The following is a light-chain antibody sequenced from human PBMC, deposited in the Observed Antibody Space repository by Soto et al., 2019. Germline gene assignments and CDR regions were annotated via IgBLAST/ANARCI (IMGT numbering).Light chain of an antibody. Sequence: DIQMTQSPSTLSASVGDRVTITCRASQSISSLLAWYQQKPGKAPKLLIYKASSLKSGVPSRFSGSGSGTEFTLTISSLQPDDFVTYDCQQYNSYSPWTLGQGTKVEIK. J-gene: IGKJ1*01. CDR3: QQYNSYSPWT. CDR2: KAS. V-gene: IGKV1-5*03. CDR1: QSISSL.